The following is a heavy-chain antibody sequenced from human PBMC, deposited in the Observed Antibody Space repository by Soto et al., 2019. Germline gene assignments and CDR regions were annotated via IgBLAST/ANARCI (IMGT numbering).Heavy chain of an antibody. CDR1: GFTFSSYG. Sequence: QVQLVESGGGVVQPGRSLRLSCAASGFTFSSYGMHWVRQAPGKGLEWVAVISYDGSNKYYADSVKGRFTISRDNSKNTRHQQMNSQRAEHTEVYYCAKVYYHDSSGFWYWGQGTLVTVSS. V-gene: IGHV3-30*18. CDR3: AKVYYHDSSGFWY. CDR2: ISYDGSNK. D-gene: IGHD3-22*01. J-gene: IGHJ4*02.